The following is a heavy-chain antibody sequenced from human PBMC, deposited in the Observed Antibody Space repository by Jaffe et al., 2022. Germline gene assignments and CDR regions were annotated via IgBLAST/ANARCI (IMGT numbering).Heavy chain of an antibody. J-gene: IGHJ4*02. V-gene: IGHV3-9*01. D-gene: IGHD3-3*01. CDR1: GFTFDDYA. CDR3: ASWGITIFGVVIIRRFCRVGDY. Sequence: EVQLVESGGGLVQPGRSLRLSCAASGFTFDDYAMHWVRQAPGKGLEWVSGISWNSGSIGYADSVKGRFTISRDNAKNSLYLQMNSLRAEDTALYYCASWGITIFGVVIIRRFCRVGDYWGQGTLVTVSS. CDR2: ISWNSGSI.